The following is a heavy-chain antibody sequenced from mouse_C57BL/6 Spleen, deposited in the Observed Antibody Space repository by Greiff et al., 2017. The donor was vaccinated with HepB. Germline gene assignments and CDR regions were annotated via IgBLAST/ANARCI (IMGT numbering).Heavy chain of an antibody. CDR1: GYTFTSYG. V-gene: IGHV1-81*01. CDR3: ARWDPYYTFDY. J-gene: IGHJ2*01. Sequence: QVQLKESGAELARPGASVKLSCKASGYTFTSYGISWVKQRTGQGLEWIGEIYPRSGNTYYNEKFKGKATLTADKSSSTAYMELRSLTSEDSAVYFCARWDPYYTFDYWGQGTTLTVSS. D-gene: IGHD2-12*01. CDR2: IYPRSGNT.